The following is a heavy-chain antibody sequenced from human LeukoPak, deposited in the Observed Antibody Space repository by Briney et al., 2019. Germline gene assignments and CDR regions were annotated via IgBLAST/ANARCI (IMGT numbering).Heavy chain of an antibody. CDR2: ISPDGDGM. Sequence: PGGSLRLSCTASGFTFSRSWVNWIRQAPGKGLEWVANISPDGDGMRFVDSVKGRFTMSRDNAQSSLHLQMNSLRVEDTAFYYCAAWTDRGYSYWGEGVLVTVSS. D-gene: IGHD5-12*01. CDR3: AAWTDRGYSY. V-gene: IGHV3-7*01. CDR1: GFTFSRSW. J-gene: IGHJ4*02.